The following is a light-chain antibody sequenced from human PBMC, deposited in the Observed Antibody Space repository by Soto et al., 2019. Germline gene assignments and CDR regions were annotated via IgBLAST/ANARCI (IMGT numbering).Light chain of an antibody. J-gene: IGLJ3*02. Sequence: NFMLTQLHSVSASPGKTVIISCTRSSGSIASNYVQWYQQRPGSSPTTVIYEDNQRPSGVPDRFSGSIDSSSNSASLTISGLETEDEADYYCQSYDATNQVFGGGTKVTVL. CDR2: EDN. CDR1: SGSIASNY. V-gene: IGLV6-57*01. CDR3: QSYDATNQV.